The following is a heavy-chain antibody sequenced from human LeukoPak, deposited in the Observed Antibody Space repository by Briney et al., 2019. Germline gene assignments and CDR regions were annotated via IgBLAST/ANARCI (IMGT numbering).Heavy chain of an antibody. CDR1: GFTFSSYG. V-gene: IGHV3-33*01. CDR3: AREYSSGWIDY. Sequence: GGSLRLSCAASGFTFSSYGMHWVRQAPGRGLEWVAVIWYDGSNKYYADSVKGRFTISRDNSKNTLYLQMNSLRAEDTAVYYCAREYSSGWIDYWGQGTLVTVSS. CDR2: IWYDGSNK. D-gene: IGHD6-19*01. J-gene: IGHJ4*02.